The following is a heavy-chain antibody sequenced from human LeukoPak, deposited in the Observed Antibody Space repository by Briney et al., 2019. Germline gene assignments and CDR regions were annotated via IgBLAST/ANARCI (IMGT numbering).Heavy chain of an antibody. CDR2: SSGYNGNT. D-gene: IGHD2-15*01. J-gene: IGHJ4*02. V-gene: IGHV1-18*01. CDR1: GCTFSNYP. Sequence: ASVKVSCKASGCTFSNYPISWVRQPPGQGLEWMGWSSGYNGNTNYAQKLQGRVTMTTDTSTSTAYMELRSLRSDDTAVYYCARGNYCSGGSCYDGAFDYWGQGTLVTVSS. CDR3: ARGNYCSGGSCYDGAFDY.